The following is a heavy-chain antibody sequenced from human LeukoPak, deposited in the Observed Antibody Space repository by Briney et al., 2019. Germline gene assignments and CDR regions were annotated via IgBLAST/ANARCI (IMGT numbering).Heavy chain of an antibody. V-gene: IGHV3-72*01. J-gene: IGHJ1*01. Sequence: PGGSLRLSCVASGFTVSDHYLDWVRQAPGKGLEWVGLIRKKSERYTTEYAASVKGRFTISRDDSTNSVYLQMSSLKSEDTAVYYCADIGGGGSNTRWGEGTVVTVSS. CDR2: IRKKSERYTT. D-gene: IGHD2-15*01. CDR3: ADIGGGGSNTR. CDR1: GFTVSDHY.